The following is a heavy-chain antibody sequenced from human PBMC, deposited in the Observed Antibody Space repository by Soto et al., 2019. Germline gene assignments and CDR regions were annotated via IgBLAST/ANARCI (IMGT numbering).Heavy chain of an antibody. CDR1: GYTFTSYD. V-gene: IGHV1-8*01. J-gene: IGHJ6*03. D-gene: IGHD2-2*01. CDR3: ARGHLAVVPVASWFYYMDV. CDR2: INASSGNT. Sequence: GASVKVSCKASGYTFTSYDINWVRQATGQGLEWMGWINASSGNTSYAQNLQGRVTITRDTSARTVYMELSSLRSEDTAVYYCARGHLAVVPVASWFYYMDVWGKGTTVTVSS.